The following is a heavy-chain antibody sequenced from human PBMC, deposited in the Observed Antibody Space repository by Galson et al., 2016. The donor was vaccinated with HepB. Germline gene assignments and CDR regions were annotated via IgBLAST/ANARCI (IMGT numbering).Heavy chain of an antibody. CDR2: ISSEGRHK. J-gene: IGHJ6*02. CDR1: GFTFSSYG. Sequence: SLRLSCAASGFTFSSYGMHWVRQAPGKGLKWVAVISSEGRHKYYADSVKGRFAISRDNSKNSLYLQMNSLRAEDTAVYYCAKGFRSRVMHVWGQGTTVTVFS. V-gene: IGHV3-30*18. CDR3: AKGFRSRVMHV. D-gene: IGHD3-3*01.